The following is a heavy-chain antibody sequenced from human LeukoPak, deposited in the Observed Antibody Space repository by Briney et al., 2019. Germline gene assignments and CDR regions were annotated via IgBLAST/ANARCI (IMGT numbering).Heavy chain of an antibody. J-gene: IGHJ4*02. Sequence: SETLSLTCTVSGGSVSSGRYYWSWIRQPPGKGLEWIGYFYYSGSTNYNPSLKSRVTISVDTSKNQFSLKLSSVTAADTAVYYCARDRLGAVADYFDYWGQGTPVTVSS. V-gene: IGHV4-61*01. CDR1: GGSVSSGRYY. D-gene: IGHD3-16*01. CDR2: FYYSGST. CDR3: ARDRLGAVADYFDY.